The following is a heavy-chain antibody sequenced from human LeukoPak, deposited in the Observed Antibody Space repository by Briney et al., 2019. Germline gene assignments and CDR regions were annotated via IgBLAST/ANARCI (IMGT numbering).Heavy chain of an antibody. Sequence: SETLSLTCTVSGGSIRSSYYYWGWIRQPPGKGLEWIGSIYDSGSTYYNPSLKSRVTISVDTSKNQFSLKLSSVTAADTAVYYCARVDCSGGSCYNYYFDYWGQGTLVTVSS. CDR2: IYDSGST. V-gene: IGHV4-39*07. D-gene: IGHD2-15*01. CDR1: GGSIRSSYYY. J-gene: IGHJ4*02. CDR3: ARVDCSGGSCYNYYFDY.